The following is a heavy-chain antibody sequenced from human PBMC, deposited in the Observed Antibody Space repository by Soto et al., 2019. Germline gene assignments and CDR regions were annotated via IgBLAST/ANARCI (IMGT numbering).Heavy chain of an antibody. CDR3: ARDSVRYCRDGVYYPGYYYFDLDV. V-gene: IGHV1-18*01. J-gene: IGHJ6*02. D-gene: IGHD2-8*01. Sequence: QVQLVQSGAEVKNSGASVKVSCKASGYTFTSYGFSWVRQAPGQGLEWMGWISASNGNTNYAQKLQGRVTMTTDTSTCTAYMELRRLRSDDTATYYCARDSVRYCRDGVYYPGYYYFDLDVWGQGTTVTVS. CDR1: GYTFTSYG. CDR2: ISASNGNT.